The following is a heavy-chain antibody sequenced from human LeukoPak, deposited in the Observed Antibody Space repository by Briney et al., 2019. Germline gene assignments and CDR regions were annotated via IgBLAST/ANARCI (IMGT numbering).Heavy chain of an antibody. CDR3: ARAPLGYSGAYYFDY. CDR2: ISSSGST. V-gene: IGHV4-4*09. J-gene: IGHJ4*02. Sequence: SETLSLTCTVSRGSISASIRSYYWSWLRQPPGKGLEWIGYISSSGSTNDNPSLRSRVTISVDTSKNQFFLNLSSVSAADTAVYYCARAPLGYSGAYYFDYWGPGTLVTVSP. CDR1: RGSISASIRSYY. D-gene: IGHD5-12*01.